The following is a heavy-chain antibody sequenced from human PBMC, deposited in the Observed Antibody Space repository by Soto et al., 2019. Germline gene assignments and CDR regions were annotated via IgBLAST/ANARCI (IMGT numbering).Heavy chain of an antibody. J-gene: IGHJ2*01. Sequence: QVQVVQSGAEVKKPGASVRLSCKTSGYSFTSCAIHWVRLAPGQRFEWMGWINTDSGNTKYSQKFQGRVTITRDTAASTTYMEVTSLIFEDTATYYCVRDRAVDWYLDLWGRGTLVTVSS. D-gene: IGHD6-19*01. CDR1: GYSFTSCA. V-gene: IGHV1-3*04. CDR2: INTDSGNT. CDR3: VRDRAVDWYLDL.